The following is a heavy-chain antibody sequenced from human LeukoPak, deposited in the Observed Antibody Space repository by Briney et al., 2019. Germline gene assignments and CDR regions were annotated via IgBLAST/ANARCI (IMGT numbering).Heavy chain of an antibody. D-gene: IGHD1-14*01. CDR2: IKQDGSEK. J-gene: IGHJ6*02. CDR3: ARIPGGAYYYYGMDV. Sequence: GGSLRLSCAASGFTFSSYWMGWVRQAPGKGLEWVANIKQDGSEKYYVDSVKGRFTISRDNAKNSLYLQMNSLRAEDTAVYYCARIPGGAYYYYGMDVWGQGTTVTVSS. V-gene: IGHV3-7*01. CDR1: GFTFSSYW.